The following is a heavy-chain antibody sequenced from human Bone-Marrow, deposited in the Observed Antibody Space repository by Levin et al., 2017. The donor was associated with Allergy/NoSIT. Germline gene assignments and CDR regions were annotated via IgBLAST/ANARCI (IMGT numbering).Heavy chain of an antibody. CDR2: INPNSGGT. CDR3: AREEELSDAFDI. Sequence: GESLKISCKASGYTFTGYYMHWVRQAPGQGLEWMGWINPNSGGTNYAQKFQGRVTMTRDTSISTAYMELSRLRSDDTAVYYCAREEELSDAFDIWGQGTMVTVSS. J-gene: IGHJ3*02. CDR1: GYTFTGYY. D-gene: IGHD2/OR15-2a*01. V-gene: IGHV1-2*02.